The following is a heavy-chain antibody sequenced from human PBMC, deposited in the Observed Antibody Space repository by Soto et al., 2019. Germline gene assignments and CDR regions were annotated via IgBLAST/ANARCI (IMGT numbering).Heavy chain of an antibody. V-gene: IGHV1-2*04. CDR3: ARGGYDILTGSPSYYGMDV. D-gene: IGHD3-9*01. CDR2: INPNSGGT. Sequence: ASVKVSCKASGYTFTGYYMHWVRQAPGQGLEWMGWINPNSGGTNYAQKFQGWVTMTRDTSISTAYMELSRLRSDDTAVYYCARGGYDILTGSPSYYGMDVWGQGTTVNVSS. CDR1: GYTFTGYY. J-gene: IGHJ6*02.